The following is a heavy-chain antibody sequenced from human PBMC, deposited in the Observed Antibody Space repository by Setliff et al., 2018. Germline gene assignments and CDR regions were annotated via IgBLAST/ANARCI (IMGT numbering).Heavy chain of an antibody. CDR2: TIPLLPLP. CDR1: GGTLSTLS. V-gene: IGHV1-69*10. CDR3: ARNALTGTTRKYYYYMDV. Sequence: GASVKVSCKASGGTLSTLSIAWVRQAPGQGLEWMGGTIPLLPLPNYAVKFQGRVTITADKSTSTAYMELRSLTSEDTAVYYCARNALTGTTRKYYYYMDVWGQGTRVTVSS. D-gene: IGHD1-7*01. J-gene: IGHJ6*03.